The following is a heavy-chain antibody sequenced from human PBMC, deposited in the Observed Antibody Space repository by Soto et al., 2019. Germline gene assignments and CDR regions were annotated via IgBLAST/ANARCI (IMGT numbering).Heavy chain of an antibody. CDR2: IHPSVQPI. CDR3: ARRASR. Sequence: EVQLVESGGGLIQPGGSLRLSCAASGFTFSTSEMYWVRQAPGKGMEWVSYIHPSVQPIFYAGTVKGLFTISRDNAKNSLYLQMSRLIAEDSAVYYCARRASRRGQGTMVTVSS. V-gene: IGHV3-48*03. J-gene: IGHJ3*01. CDR1: GFTFSTSE.